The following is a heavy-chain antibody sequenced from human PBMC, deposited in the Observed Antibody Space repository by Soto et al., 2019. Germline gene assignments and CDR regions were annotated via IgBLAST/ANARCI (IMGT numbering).Heavy chain of an antibody. D-gene: IGHD6-6*01. Sequence: AVKVSCKASGGTFSSYAISWVRQAPGQGLEWMGGIIPIFGTANYAQKFQGRVTITADESTSTAYMELSSLRSEDTAVYYCARAGEYSSSSDYYYGMDVWGQGTTVTVSS. V-gene: IGHV1-69*13. CDR3: ARAGEYSSSSDYYYGMDV. J-gene: IGHJ6*02. CDR2: IIPIFGTA. CDR1: GGTFSSYA.